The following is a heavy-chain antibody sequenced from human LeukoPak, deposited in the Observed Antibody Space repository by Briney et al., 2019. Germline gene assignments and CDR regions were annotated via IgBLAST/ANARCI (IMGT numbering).Heavy chain of an antibody. D-gene: IGHD2-15*01. CDR2: IKGKSAGGTT. CDR3: TWLYSDAFNI. CDR1: GVPFNAW. J-gene: IGHJ3*02. Sequence: GGSLRLSCAVSGVPFNAWMSWVRQAPGKGLEWVGRIKGKSAGGTTDYAAPVKGRLTILKDDSENTLYLQMNSLTTEDTAVYYCTWLYSDAFNIWGQGTMVTVSS. V-gene: IGHV3-15*01.